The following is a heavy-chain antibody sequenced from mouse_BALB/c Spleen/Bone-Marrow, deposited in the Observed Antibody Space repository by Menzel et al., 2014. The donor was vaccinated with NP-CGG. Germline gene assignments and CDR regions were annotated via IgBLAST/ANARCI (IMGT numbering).Heavy chain of an antibody. CDR2: ISDGGTYT. V-gene: IGHV5-4*02. Sequence: VQLKESGGGLVKPGGSLKLPCAASGFTFSDYYMYWVRQTPEKRLEWVATISDGGTYTSYPDSVKGRFTISRDNAKNNLYLQMSSLKSEDTAMYYCVRDSGYSGRPYWAQGTLVTVSA. CDR3: VRDSGYSGRPY. D-gene: IGHD1-1*01. J-gene: IGHJ3*01. CDR1: GFTFSDYY.